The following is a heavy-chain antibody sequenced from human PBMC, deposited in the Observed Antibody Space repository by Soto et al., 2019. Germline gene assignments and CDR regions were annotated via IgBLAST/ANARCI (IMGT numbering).Heavy chain of an antibody. CDR1: GGSISSYY. V-gene: IGHV4-59*01. CDR3: ARAYGYYFDY. J-gene: IGHJ4*02. CDR2: IYYSGST. Sequence: SETLSLTCTVAGGSISSYYWSWIRQPPGKGLEWIGYIYYSGSTNYNPSLKSRVTISVDTSKNQFSLKLSSVTAADTAVYYCARAYGYYFDYWGQGTLVTVSS. D-gene: IGHD4-17*01.